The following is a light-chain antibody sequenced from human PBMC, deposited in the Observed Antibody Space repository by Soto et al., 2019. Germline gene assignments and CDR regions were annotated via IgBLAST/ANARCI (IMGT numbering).Light chain of an antibody. V-gene: IGKV3-15*01. CDR1: QSVGRN. CDR3: QQYNKWPYT. CDR2: GTS. Sequence: ENVMMQSPVAVSVSPGESAALSCRASQSVGRNFAWYQQRPGQAPRVLIYGTSTRATGVPARFSGSGSGTDFTLTISSLQSEDFAVYYCQQYNKWPYTFGQGTRLEIK. J-gene: IGKJ2*01.